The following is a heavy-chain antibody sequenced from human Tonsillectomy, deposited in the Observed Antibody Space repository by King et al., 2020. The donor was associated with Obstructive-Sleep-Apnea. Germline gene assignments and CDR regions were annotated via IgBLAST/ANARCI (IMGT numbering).Heavy chain of an antibody. CDR3: TTGRQQLVRTGGIDY. CDR2: IKSKTDGGTT. V-gene: IGHV3-15*01. J-gene: IGHJ4*02. D-gene: IGHD6-13*01. Sequence: VQLVESGGGLVKPGGSLRLSCAASGFTFSNAWMSWVRQAPGKGLEWVGRIKSKTDGGTTDDAAPVKGRFTISRDDSKNTLYLQMNSLKTEDTAVYYCTTGRQQLVRTGGIDYWGQGTLVTVSS. CDR1: GFTFSNAW.